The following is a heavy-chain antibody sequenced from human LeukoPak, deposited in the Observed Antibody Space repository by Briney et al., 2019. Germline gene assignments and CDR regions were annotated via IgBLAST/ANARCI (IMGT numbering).Heavy chain of an antibody. D-gene: IGHD3-10*01. J-gene: IGHJ6*03. CDR3: ARAPSSMVRGVMNYYYYYYMHV. CDR2: INPSGGST. Sequence: ASVKVSCKASGYTFTSYYMHGVRQAPGQGLEWMGIINPSGGSTSYAQKFQGRVTMTRDTSTSTVYMELSSLRSEDKAVYYCARAPSSMVRGVMNYYYYYYMHVWGKGTTVTVSS. CDR1: GYTFTSYY. V-gene: IGHV1-46*01.